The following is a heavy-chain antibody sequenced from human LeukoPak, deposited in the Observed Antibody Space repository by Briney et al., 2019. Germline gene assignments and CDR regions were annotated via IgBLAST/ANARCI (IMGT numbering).Heavy chain of an antibody. CDR3: AKIAPVRGYRRGYYFDY. CDR1: GFTISSYW. D-gene: IGHD5-18*01. J-gene: IGHJ4*02. Sequence: GGSLRLSCAASGFTISSYWMSWVRQAPGKGLEWVANIKQDGSEKYYVDSVKGRFTISRDNAKNSLYLQMNSLRAEDTAVYYCAKIAPVRGYRRGYYFDYWGQGTLVTVSS. CDR2: IKQDGSEK. V-gene: IGHV3-7*01.